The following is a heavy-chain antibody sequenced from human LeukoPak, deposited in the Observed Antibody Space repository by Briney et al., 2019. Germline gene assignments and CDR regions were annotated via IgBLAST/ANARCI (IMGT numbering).Heavy chain of an antibody. CDR2: IKQDGSDK. CDR3: AKNGGSFDY. Sequence: PGGSLRLSCAASGFTFSNYWMTWVRQAPGSGLEWVATIKQDGSDKYYVDSVKGRFTVPRDNAKNSLYLQMNSLRVEDTAVYYCAKNGGSFDYWGQGTLVTVSS. V-gene: IGHV3-7*01. J-gene: IGHJ4*02. CDR1: GFTFSNYW. D-gene: IGHD1-26*01.